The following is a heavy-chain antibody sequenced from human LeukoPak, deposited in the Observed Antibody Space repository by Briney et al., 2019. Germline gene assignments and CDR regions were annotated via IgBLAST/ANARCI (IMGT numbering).Heavy chain of an antibody. CDR2: IIPIFGTA. CDR1: GGTFSSYA. CDR3: ARDDSGGYYSYYFDY. J-gene: IGHJ4*02. Sequence: SVMVSCKASGGTFSSYAISWVRQAPGQGLEWMGRIIPIFGTANYAQKFQGRVTITTDESTSTAYMELSSLRSEDTAVYYCARDDSGGYYSYYFDYWGQGTLVTVSS. D-gene: IGHD3-22*01. V-gene: IGHV1-69*05.